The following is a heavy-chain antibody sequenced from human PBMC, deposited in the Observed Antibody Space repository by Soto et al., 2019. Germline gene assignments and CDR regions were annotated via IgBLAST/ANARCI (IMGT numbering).Heavy chain of an antibody. D-gene: IGHD4-4*01. V-gene: IGHV4-61*01. J-gene: IGHJ4*02. CDR3: ATKVSSNMMFDY. CDR2: IYYLGNT. CDR1: GGSVSSGSHY. Sequence: QVQLQESGPGLVKPSETLSLTCTVSGGSVSSGSHYWSWIRQPPGKGLEWIGHIYYLGNTNYNASLKSRVTLSIDTSRNRFSLKLSPVTTADTAVYYCATKVSSNMMFDYWGQGTLVTVSS.